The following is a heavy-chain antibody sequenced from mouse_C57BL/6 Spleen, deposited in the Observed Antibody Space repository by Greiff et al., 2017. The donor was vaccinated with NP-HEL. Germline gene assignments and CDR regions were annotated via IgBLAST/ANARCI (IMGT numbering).Heavy chain of an antibody. Sequence: QVQLQQPGAELVMPGASVKLSCKASGYTFTSYWMHWVKQRPGQGLEWIGEIDPSDSYTNYNQKFKGKSTLTVDKSSSTAYMQLSSLTSEDSAVYYCARELGLRAMDYWGQGTSVTVSS. CDR1: GYTFTSYW. D-gene: IGHD4-1*01. V-gene: IGHV1-69*01. CDR2: IDPSDSYT. CDR3: ARELGLRAMDY. J-gene: IGHJ4*01.